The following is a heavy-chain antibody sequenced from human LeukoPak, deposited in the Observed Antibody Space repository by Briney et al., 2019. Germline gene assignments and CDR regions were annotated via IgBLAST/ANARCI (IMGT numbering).Heavy chain of an antibody. D-gene: IGHD1-26*01. CDR1: GFTFSSYA. CDR2: ISYDGSNK. Sequence: GRSLRLSCAASGFTFSSYAMHWVRQAPGKGLEWVAVISYDGSNKYYADSVEGRFTISRDNSKNTLYLQMNSLRAEDTAVYYCAREVVGATPSSKYFQHWGQGTLVTVSS. V-gene: IGHV3-30*01. CDR3: AREVVGATPSSKYFQH. J-gene: IGHJ1*01.